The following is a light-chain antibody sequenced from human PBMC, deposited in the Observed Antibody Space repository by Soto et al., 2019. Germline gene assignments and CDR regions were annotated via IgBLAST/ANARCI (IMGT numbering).Light chain of an antibody. CDR3: SSYSDTNICV. CDR2: EVV. Sequence: QSALTQPPSASGSPGQSVTISCTGTKNDIGVYDFVSWYQHHPGKAPRLIIYEVVQRPSGVPRRFSGSKSGNTASLTVSGHQAVDEADYYCSSYSDTNICVFGTGTKVTVL. J-gene: IGLJ1*01. V-gene: IGLV2-8*01. CDR1: KNDIGVYDF.